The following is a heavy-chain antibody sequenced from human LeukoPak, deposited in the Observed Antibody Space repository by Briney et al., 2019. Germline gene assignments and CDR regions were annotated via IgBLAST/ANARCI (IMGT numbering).Heavy chain of an antibody. D-gene: IGHD6-13*01. CDR1: GDSVSSNSAA. Sequence: SQTLSLTCAISGDSVSSNSAAWNWIRHSPSRGLEWLGRTYYRSKWYNDYAVSVKSRITINPDTSKNQFSLQLNSVTPEDTAVYYCAREDITAAGKAFDYWGQGTLVTVSS. CDR2: TYYRSKWYN. V-gene: IGHV6-1*01. CDR3: AREDITAAGKAFDY. J-gene: IGHJ4*02.